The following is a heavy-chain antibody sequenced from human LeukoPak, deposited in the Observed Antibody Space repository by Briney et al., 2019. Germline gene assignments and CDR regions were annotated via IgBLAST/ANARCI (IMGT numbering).Heavy chain of an antibody. Sequence: AETLSLTCCVSGGSLSSYYWSWLRQPPGKGLEWFGYIYYSGSTNYNPSLKSRVNISVDTSKNQFSVKPSSVTAADAAVYYCARSYYYYGLDVWGRGTTVTVSS. V-gene: IGHV4-59*01. CDR3: ARSYYYYGLDV. CDR1: GGSLSSYY. CDR2: IYYSGST. J-gene: IGHJ6*02.